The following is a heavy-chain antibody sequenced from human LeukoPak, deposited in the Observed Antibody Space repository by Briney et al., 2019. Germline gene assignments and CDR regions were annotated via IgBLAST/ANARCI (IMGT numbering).Heavy chain of an antibody. V-gene: IGHV4-61*01. D-gene: IGHD6-19*01. J-gene: IGHJ4*02. CDR1: GGSVSSGTYF. CDR2: FDYNGRT. Sequence: SETLSLTCIVSGGSVSSGTYFLNWIRQPPGKGLEWIGYFDYNGRTNYSPSLKGRVTISIDTSKNQFSLKVSSVTAADTAVYYCARGIGWLTDRWGQGTLVTVSS. CDR3: ARGIGWLTDR.